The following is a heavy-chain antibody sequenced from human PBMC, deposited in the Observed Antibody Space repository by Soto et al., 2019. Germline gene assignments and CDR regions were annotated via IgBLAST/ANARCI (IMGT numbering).Heavy chain of an antibody. D-gene: IGHD1-26*01. Sequence: GAGPTRVKPPQTLTPACRFSGFSLSANEMSVNWIRQPPGKDLEWIALIDWDYDKYYSTYLKTRLTISKDTYKNQVVLTMTNVEPVDTATYYCARVRGVGSPFDYCGQGTLVTSPQ. CDR3: ARVRGVGSPFDY. J-gene: IGHJ4*02. CDR1: GFSLSANEMS. CDR2: IDWDYDK. V-gene: IGHV2-70*01.